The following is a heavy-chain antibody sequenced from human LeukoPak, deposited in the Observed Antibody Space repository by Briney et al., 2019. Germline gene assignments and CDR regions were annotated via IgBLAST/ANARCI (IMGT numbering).Heavy chain of an antibody. Sequence: SETLSLTCTVSGGSISSHYWSWIRQPPGKGLEWIGYIYYSGSTNYNPSLKSRVTISVDTSKNQFSLKLSSVTAADTAVYYCARSSGYDCFDYWGQGTLVTVSS. V-gene: IGHV4-59*11. D-gene: IGHD5-12*01. CDR3: ARSSGYDCFDY. CDR1: GGSISSHY. CDR2: IYYSGST. J-gene: IGHJ4*02.